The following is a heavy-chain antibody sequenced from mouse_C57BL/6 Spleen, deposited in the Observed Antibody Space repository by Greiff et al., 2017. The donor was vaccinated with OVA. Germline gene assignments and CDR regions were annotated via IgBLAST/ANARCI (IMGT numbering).Heavy chain of an antibody. J-gene: IGHJ3*01. CDR1: GFTFSSYA. Sequence: EVMLVESGGGSVKPGGSLKLSCAASGFTFSSYAMSWVRQTPEKRLEWVATISDGGSYTYYPDNVKGRFTISRDNAKNNLYLQMSHLKSEDTAMYYCARVRAYWGQGTLVTVSA. V-gene: IGHV5-4*03. CDR3: ARVRAY. D-gene: IGHD1-1*01. CDR2: ISDGGSYT.